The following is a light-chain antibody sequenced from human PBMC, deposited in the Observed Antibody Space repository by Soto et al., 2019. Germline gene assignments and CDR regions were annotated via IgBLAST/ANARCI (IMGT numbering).Light chain of an antibody. CDR1: QSVSSY. Sequence: EIGLTKSPATLSLSPGERATLSCRDSQSVSSYLAWYQQKPGQAPRLLISDASNRATGIPARFSGSGSGTDLTLTIRSLEPDEFAVYYSQQRCNWPTFGPGTKVDIK. CDR3: QQRCNWPT. CDR2: DAS. V-gene: IGKV3-11*01. J-gene: IGKJ3*01.